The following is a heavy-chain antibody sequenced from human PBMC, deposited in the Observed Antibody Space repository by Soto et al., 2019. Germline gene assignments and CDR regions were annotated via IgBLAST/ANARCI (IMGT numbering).Heavy chain of an antibody. D-gene: IGHD3-10*01. CDR1: GGAFNGYY. CDR3: ARAGAALVRGSIGGFDY. V-gene: IGHV4-34*01. J-gene: IGHJ4*02. CDR2: INHSGTV. Sequence: QVHLQQWGAGLLKPSETLSLTCAVNGGAFNGYYWTWIRQSPGKGLQWIGEINHSGTVDYNPSLKSRVTFSSDTSKKQFSPTLTSVTAADTAVYYCARAGAALVRGSIGGFDYWGQGTLVTVSS.